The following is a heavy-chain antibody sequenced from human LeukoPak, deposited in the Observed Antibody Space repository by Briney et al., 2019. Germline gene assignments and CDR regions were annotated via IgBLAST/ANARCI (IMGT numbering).Heavy chain of an antibody. J-gene: IGHJ6*03. CDR1: GGSISSSSYY. CDR2: IYYSGSS. CDR3: AREITWRMDV. V-gene: IGHV4-39*07. D-gene: IGHD1-14*01. Sequence: PSETLSLTCTVSGGSISSSSYYWGWIRQPPGEGLEWIGGIYYSGSSYYNPSLKSRVTISVDTSKNQFSLKLSSVTAADTAVYYCAREITWRMDVWGKGTTVTVSS.